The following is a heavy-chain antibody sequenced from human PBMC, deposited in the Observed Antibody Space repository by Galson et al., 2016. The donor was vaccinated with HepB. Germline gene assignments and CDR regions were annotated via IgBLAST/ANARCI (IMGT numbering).Heavy chain of an antibody. D-gene: IGHD2-15*01. CDR2: ISGGGGTT. CDR1: GFTFSSYA. J-gene: IGHJ1*01. Sequence: SLRLSCAASGFTFSSYAMNWVRQPPGKGLEWVYSISGGGGTTYYADSLKGRFTISRDNSKSTLYLQMNSLRAEDTAVYYWSKGAYSLPENFQHWGQGTLVTVSS. V-gene: IGHV3-23*01. CDR3: SKGAYSLPENFQH.